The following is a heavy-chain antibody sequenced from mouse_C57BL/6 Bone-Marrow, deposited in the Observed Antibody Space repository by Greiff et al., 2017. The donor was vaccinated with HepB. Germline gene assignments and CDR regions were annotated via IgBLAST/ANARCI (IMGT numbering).Heavy chain of an antibody. V-gene: IGHV10-1*01. J-gene: IGHJ4*01. CDR2: IRSKSNNYET. Sequence: EVQLVESGGGLVQPKGSLKLSCEASGFSFNTYAMNWVRQAPGKGLEWVARIRSKSNNYETYYADSVKDRFTISRDDSESMLYLQMNHLKTEDAATYYCVRTRYYAMDYWGQGTSVTVSA. CDR3: VRTRYYAMDY. CDR1: GFSFNTYA.